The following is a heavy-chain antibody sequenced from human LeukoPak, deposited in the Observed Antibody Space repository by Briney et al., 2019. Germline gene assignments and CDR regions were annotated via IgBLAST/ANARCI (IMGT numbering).Heavy chain of an antibody. CDR1: GGSITSYY. V-gene: IGHV4-59*08. Sequence: SETLSLTCTVSGGSITSYYWSWIRQPPGKGLEWIGYIYNSGSTNYNPSLKSRVTVSVDTSKSQFSLRLTSVTAADTAVYYCARHADYGGYLDYWGQGTLVTVSS. CDR2: IYNSGST. J-gene: IGHJ4*02. D-gene: IGHD4-23*01. CDR3: ARHADYGGYLDY.